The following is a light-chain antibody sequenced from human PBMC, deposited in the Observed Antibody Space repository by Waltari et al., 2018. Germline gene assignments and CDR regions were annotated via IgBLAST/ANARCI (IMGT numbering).Light chain of an antibody. CDR2: DVR. V-gene: IGLV2-14*03. J-gene: IGLJ3*02. CDR3: SSSANWSRWL. Sequence: QSALTQPASVSGSPGQSITFSCTGTSTDIGDSYYVAWYQQYAGRAPTLMIYDVRNRPSWGSNRFSGSKSGNTASRPISGLQAEDEATYDCSSSANWSRWLFGGGTKLTVL. CDR1: STDIGDSYY.